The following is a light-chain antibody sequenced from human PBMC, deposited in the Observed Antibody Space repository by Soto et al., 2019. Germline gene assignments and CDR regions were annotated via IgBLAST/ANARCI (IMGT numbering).Light chain of an antibody. J-gene: IGKJ4*01. CDR3: QQYGALPPT. CDR1: QTVSNTY. CDR2: GAC. Sequence: EIVLTQFPGALSLSPGERVTLSCRASQTVSNTYLAWYQQKSGQAPTFLIYGACNRATGIPDRFSGSGSGTDFTLTIRRLEPEDFAVYYFQQYGALPPTFGGGTKVEIK. V-gene: IGKV3-20*01.